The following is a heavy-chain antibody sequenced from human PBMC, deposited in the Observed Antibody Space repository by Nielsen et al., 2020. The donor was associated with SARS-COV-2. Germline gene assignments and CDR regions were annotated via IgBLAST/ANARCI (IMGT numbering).Heavy chain of an antibody. CDR3: AREVVPATMIDYYYGMDV. J-gene: IGHJ6*02. CDR2: SNHGGNT. V-gene: IGHV4-34*01. D-gene: IGHD2-2*01. Sequence: SETLSLTCAVYGVSLSGYYWSWIRQPPGKGLEWIGESNHGGNTTYNPSLKSRVTVSLDTSKNQFSLKLSSVTAADTAVYYCAREVVPATMIDYYYGMDVWGQGTTVTVSS. CDR1: GVSLSGYY.